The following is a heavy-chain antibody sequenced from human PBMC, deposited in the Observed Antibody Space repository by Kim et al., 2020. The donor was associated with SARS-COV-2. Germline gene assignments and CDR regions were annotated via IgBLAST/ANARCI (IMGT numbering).Heavy chain of an antibody. V-gene: IGHV3-23*01. J-gene: IGHJ4*01. D-gene: IGHD3-16*02. Sequence: GGSLRLSCAASGFPFSSFAMSWVRQAPGKGLEWVSGISGGGSSTHNADSVKGRFAISRDNPKNTLYLQMNSLRAEDTAVYYCAKVPDYDYVWGSYRFYF. CDR1: GFPFSSFA. CDR3: AKVPDYDYVWGSYRFYF. CDR2: ISGGGSST.